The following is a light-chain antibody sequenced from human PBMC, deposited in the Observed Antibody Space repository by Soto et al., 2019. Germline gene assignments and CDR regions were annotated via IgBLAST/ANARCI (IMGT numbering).Light chain of an antibody. Sequence: EVALTQSPATLSVSPGERATLSCRASQTVSRSLAWYQQKPGQAPRLLIYGASMRATGVPDRFSGSGSGTDFTLTISSLQSEDFAVYYCQQYIDWPPYTFGQGTKVEIK. CDR1: QTVSRS. CDR2: GAS. V-gene: IGKV3-15*01. J-gene: IGKJ2*01. CDR3: QQYIDWPPYT.